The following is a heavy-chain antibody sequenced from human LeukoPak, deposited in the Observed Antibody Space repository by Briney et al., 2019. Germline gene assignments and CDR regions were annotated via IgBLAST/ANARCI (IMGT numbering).Heavy chain of an antibody. CDR2: ISAYNGNT. CDR3: AREPVSSGYSDY. CDR1: GYTFTSYN. V-gene: IGHV1-18*01. D-gene: IGHD3-22*01. J-gene: IGHJ4*02. Sequence: GALVKVSCKASGYTFTSYNINWVRQAPGQGLEWMGWISAYNGNTNYAQKLQGRVTMTTDTSTSTAYMELRSLRADDTAVYYCAREPVSSGYSDYWGQGTLVTVSS.